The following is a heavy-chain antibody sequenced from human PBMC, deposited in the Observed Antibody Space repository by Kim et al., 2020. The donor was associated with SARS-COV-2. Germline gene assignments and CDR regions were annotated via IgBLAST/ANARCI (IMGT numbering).Heavy chain of an antibody. CDR2: ISAYNGNT. Sequence: ASVKVSCKASGYTFTSYGISWVRQAPGQGLEWMGWISAYNGNTNYAQKLQGRVTMTTDTSTSTAYMELRSLRSDDTAVYYCARVALRLRYFDWLLYGTGFMDGNFDYWGQGTLVTVSS. CDR3: ARVALRLRYFDWLLYGTGFMDGNFDY. D-gene: IGHD3-9*01. CDR1: GYTFTSYG. J-gene: IGHJ4*02. V-gene: IGHV1-18*01.